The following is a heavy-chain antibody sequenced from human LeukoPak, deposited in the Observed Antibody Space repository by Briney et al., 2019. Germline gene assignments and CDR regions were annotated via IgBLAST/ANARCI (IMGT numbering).Heavy chain of an antibody. CDR1: GYIFTDYY. CDR2: INPKSDGT. J-gene: IGHJ3*01. V-gene: IGHV1-2*02. CDR3: ARDPPGTTAFDL. D-gene: IGHD1-1*01. Sequence: ASVKVSCKASGYIFTDYYMHWVRQAPGQGLEWMGWINPKSDGTKYAQNFQGRVTMTWDTSISTAYMEVSGLTSDDTAMFYCARDPPGTTAFDLWGQGTMVTVSS.